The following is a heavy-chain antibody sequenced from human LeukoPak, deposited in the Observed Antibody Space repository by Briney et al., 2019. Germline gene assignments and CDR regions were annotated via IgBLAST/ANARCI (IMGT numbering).Heavy chain of an antibody. V-gene: IGHV3-33*06. CDR3: AKDQARNYYDSSGFDY. CDR1: GFTFSSYG. Sequence: GGSLRLSCAASGFTFSSYGMHWVRQTPGKGLEWVAVIWYDGSNKYYADSVKGRFTISRDNSKNTLYLQMNSLRAEDTAVYYCAKDQARNYYDSSGFDYWGQGTLVTVSS. CDR2: IWYDGSNK. J-gene: IGHJ4*02. D-gene: IGHD3-22*01.